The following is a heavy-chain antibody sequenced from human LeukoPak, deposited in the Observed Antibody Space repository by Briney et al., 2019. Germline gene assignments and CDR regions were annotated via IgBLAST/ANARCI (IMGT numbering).Heavy chain of an antibody. J-gene: IGHJ3*02. CDR2: TYYRSRWYD. CDR1: GDSVSSRTAG. D-gene: IGHD1-26*01. Sequence: SQTLSLTCAISGDSVSSRTAGSIWVRQSPSRGLEWLGRTYYRSRWYDDYAMSVKGRITINPDTSKNQFSLQLNSVTLDDTGVYYCAGHTTISHDTFDIGAQGTVVTVSS. CDR3: AGHTTISHDTFDI. V-gene: IGHV6-1*01.